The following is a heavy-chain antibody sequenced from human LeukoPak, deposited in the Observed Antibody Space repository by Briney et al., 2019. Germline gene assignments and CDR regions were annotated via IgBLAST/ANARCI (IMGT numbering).Heavy chain of an antibody. CDR2: IFYSGST. Sequence: SETLSLTCTVSGDSISSSSYYWGWVRQPPGKGLKWIGTIFYSGSTFYSPSVESRVTMSVDTSKNQFSLNLSSVTAADTAVYYCARHEYCTSSSCHFDYWGQGSLVTVSS. CDR1: GDSISSSSYY. CDR3: ARHEYCTSSSCHFDY. V-gene: IGHV4-39*01. J-gene: IGHJ4*02. D-gene: IGHD2-2*01.